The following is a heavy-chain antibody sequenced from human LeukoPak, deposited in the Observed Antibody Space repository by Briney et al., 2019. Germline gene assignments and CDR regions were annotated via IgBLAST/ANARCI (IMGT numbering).Heavy chain of an antibody. D-gene: IGHD2-2*01. Sequence: PGGSLRLSCEGSAFIFSGHWMNWVRQTPGKGLEWVASIKEDGSERQYVDSVKGRFTISRDNSKNTLYLQMNSLRAEDTAVYYCARTVVPAAAIDCWGQGTLVTVSS. CDR1: AFIFSGHW. J-gene: IGHJ4*02. CDR3: ARTVVPAAAIDC. V-gene: IGHV3-7*03. CDR2: IKEDGSER.